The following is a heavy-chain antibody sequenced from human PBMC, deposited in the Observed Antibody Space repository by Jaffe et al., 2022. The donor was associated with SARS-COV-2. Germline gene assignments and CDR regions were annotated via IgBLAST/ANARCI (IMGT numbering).Heavy chain of an antibody. CDR3: AKGNYCASSSCSFWYFDL. CDR1: GFTFSSYG. D-gene: IGHD2-2*01. V-gene: IGHV3-30*18. Sequence: QVQLVESGGGVVQPGRSLRLSCAASGFTFSSYGMNWVRQAPGKGLEWVAGISSDGRNKDYADSVKGRFTISRDNSKNTLFLQMISLRAEETAVYYCAKGNYCASSSCSFWYFDLWGRGTLVSVSS. J-gene: IGHJ2*01. CDR2: ISSDGRNK.